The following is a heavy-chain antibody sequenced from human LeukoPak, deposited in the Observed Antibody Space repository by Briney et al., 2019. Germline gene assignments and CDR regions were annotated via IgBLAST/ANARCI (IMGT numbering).Heavy chain of an antibody. CDR1: GGSISSYY. Sequence: PSETLSLTCTVSGGSISSYYWSWIRQPPGKGLEWIGYIYYSGSTNYNPSLKSRVTISVDTSKNQFSLKLSSVTAADTAVYYCARGDYDYYDTNGYYGLDYWGQGILVTVSS. CDR3: ARGDYDYYDTNGYYGLDY. V-gene: IGHV4-59*08. D-gene: IGHD3-22*01. J-gene: IGHJ4*02. CDR2: IYYSGST.